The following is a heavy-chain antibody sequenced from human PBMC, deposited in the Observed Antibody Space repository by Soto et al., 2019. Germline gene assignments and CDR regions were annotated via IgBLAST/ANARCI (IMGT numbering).Heavy chain of an antibody. CDR3: AREEVDYHEMRGYFDY. CDR2: ISSTSSHT. Sequence: GGSLRLSCAAAKFTFNTYTMNWVRQAPGKGREWVSSISSTSSHTYYADSVRGRFTISRDNAVNSLYLQIDNLRAEDTDLYFCAREEVDYHEMRGYFDYWGQGALVTVSS. D-gene: IGHD3-22*01. V-gene: IGHV3-21*01. CDR1: KFTFNTYT. J-gene: IGHJ4*02.